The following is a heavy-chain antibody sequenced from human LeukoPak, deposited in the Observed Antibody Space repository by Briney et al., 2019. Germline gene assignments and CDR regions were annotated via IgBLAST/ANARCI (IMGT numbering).Heavy chain of an antibody. CDR2: ISGSGGST. Sequence: GGSLRLSCAASGFTSSSYAMSWVRQAPGKGLEWVSAISGSGGSTYYADSVKGRFTISRDNSKNTLYLQMNSLRAEDTAVYYCAKGAWDTAMAPSIFDYWGQGTLVTVSS. D-gene: IGHD5-18*01. V-gene: IGHV3-23*01. J-gene: IGHJ4*02. CDR3: AKGAWDTAMAPSIFDY. CDR1: GFTSSSYA.